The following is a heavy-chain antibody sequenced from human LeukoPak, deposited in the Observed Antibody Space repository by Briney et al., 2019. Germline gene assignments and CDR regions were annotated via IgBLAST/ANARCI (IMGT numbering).Heavy chain of an antibody. CDR1: GFTFGDHI. CDR2: VSGSGSTV. Sequence: PGGSLGLSCAASGFTFGDHIMNWVRQLPGKRLEWVAYVSGSGSTVYYVDSVKGRFTVSRDNGKSSLYLQMNSLRVEDTALYYCVRQFASWGQGTLVTVSS. J-gene: IGHJ4*02. CDR3: VRQFAS. V-gene: IGHV3-48*01.